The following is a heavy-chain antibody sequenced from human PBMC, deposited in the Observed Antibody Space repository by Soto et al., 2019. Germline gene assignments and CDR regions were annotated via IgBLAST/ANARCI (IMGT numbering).Heavy chain of an antibody. V-gene: IGHV4-59*08. CDR1: GGSISSYY. CDR3: ARLYGLDAFEF. J-gene: IGHJ3*01. Sequence: QVQLQESGPGLVKPSETLSLTCTVSGGSISSYYWSWIRQPPGKGLEWIGDIFYSGSTNDNPSLKSGVTISLDTPKLQFYLKLSSVTAADTAVYYCARLYGLDAFEFWGQGTMVTVSS. D-gene: IGHD3-16*02. CDR2: IFYSGST.